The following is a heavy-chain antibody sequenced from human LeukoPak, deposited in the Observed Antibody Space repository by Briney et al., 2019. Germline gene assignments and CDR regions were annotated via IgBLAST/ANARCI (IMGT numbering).Heavy chain of an antibody. Sequence: GASVKVSCKASGYTFTGYYMHWVRQAPGQGLEWMGWINPNSGGTNYAQKFQGRVTMTRDTSISTAYMELSRLRSDDTAVYYCASQGYYGGDCYPYDAFDIWGQGTMVTVSS. CDR1: GYTFTGYY. CDR3: ASQGYYGGDCYPYDAFDI. J-gene: IGHJ3*02. CDR2: INPNSGGT. D-gene: IGHD2-21*02. V-gene: IGHV1-2*02.